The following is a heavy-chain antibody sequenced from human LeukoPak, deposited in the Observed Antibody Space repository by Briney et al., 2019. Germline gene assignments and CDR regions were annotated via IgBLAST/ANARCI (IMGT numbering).Heavy chain of an antibody. J-gene: IGHJ3*02. CDR3: ANHYFDGDAFDI. CDR2: ISYDGSNK. Sequence: GGSLRLSCAASGFTFSSYGMHWVRQAPGKGPEWVAVISYDGSNKYYADSVKGRFTISRDNSKNTLYLQMNSLRAEDTAVYYCANHYFDGDAFDIWGQGTMVTVSS. CDR1: GFTFSSYG. V-gene: IGHV3-30*18. D-gene: IGHD3-22*01.